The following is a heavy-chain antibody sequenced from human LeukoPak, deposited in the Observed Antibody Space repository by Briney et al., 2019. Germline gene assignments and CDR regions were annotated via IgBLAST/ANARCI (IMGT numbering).Heavy chain of an antibody. CDR3: TTGYYDSSGYF. CDR2: IKSRTDGGTT. Sequence: GGSLRLSCAASGFTFSNAWMSWVRQAPGKGLEWVGRIKSRTDGGTTDYAAPVKGRFTISRDDSKNTLYLQMNSLKTEDTAVYYCTTGYYDSSGYFWGQGTLVTVSS. J-gene: IGHJ4*02. V-gene: IGHV3-15*01. CDR1: GFTFSNAW. D-gene: IGHD3-22*01.